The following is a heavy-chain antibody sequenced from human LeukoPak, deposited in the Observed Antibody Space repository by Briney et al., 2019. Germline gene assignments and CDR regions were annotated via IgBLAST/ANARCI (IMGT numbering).Heavy chain of an antibody. J-gene: IGHJ5*02. Sequence: ASVKVSCKPSGYNFINHYIHLVRQAPGQGLEWMGVIRPGDGTTGYAQNFQGRVSMTSVTSTSTAYMELISLRSDDTAVYYCTRTVNSWFDPWGQGTPVTVS. V-gene: IGHV1-46*01. D-gene: IGHD4-17*01. CDR3: TRTVNSWFDP. CDR2: IRPGDGTT. CDR1: GYNFINHY.